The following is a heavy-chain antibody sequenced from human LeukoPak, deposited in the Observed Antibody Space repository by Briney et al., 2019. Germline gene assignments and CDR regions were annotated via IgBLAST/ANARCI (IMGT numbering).Heavy chain of an antibody. CDR1: GFSISSGYH. CDR3: ARHYSNYAYYYYMDV. V-gene: IGHV4-38-2*01. J-gene: IGHJ6*03. Sequence: SETLSLTCAVSGFSISSGYHWGWIRQPPGKGLEWIGSIFHSGSSYYNPSLKNRVTMSIDTSKNQFSLKLSSVTAADTAVYYCARHYSNYAYYYYMDVWGKGTTVTVSS. D-gene: IGHD4-11*01. CDR2: IFHSGSS.